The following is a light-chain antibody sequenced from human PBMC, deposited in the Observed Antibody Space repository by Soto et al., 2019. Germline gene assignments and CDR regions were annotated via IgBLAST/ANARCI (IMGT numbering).Light chain of an antibody. CDR3: QQYGSSGT. CDR1: QSVSSS. Sequence: EIVMTQSPATLSVSPGERVTLSCRASQSVSSSLAWYQQKPGQAPRLLIYGASNRATGIPDRFSGSGSGTDFTLTISRLEPEDFAVYYCQQYGSSGTFGQGTKWIS. V-gene: IGKV3-20*01. CDR2: GAS. J-gene: IGKJ1*01.